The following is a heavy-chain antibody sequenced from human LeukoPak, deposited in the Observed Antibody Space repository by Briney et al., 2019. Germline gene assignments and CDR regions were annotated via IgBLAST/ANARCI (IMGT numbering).Heavy chain of an antibody. CDR3: ARDRRNLDERSAFDI. V-gene: IGHV1-69*04. CDR1: GGTFSSYA. Sequence: SVKVSCKASGGTFSSYAISWVRQAPGQGLEWMGRIIPILGIANYAQKFQGRVTITADKSTSTAYMELSSLRSEDTAVYYCARDRRNLDERSAFDIWGQGTMVTVSS. CDR2: IIPILGIA. D-gene: IGHD4-11*01. J-gene: IGHJ3*02.